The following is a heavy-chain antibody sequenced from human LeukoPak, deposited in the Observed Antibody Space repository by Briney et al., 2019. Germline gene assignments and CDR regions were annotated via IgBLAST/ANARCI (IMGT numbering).Heavy chain of an antibody. J-gene: IGHJ4*02. CDR3: ARAVYGGNSGPRGYYFDY. CDR1: GGSISSYY. V-gene: IGHV4-59*01. CDR2: IYYSGST. D-gene: IGHD4-23*01. Sequence: PSETLSLTCTVSGGSISSYYWSWIRQPPGKGLEWIGYIYYSGSTNYNPSLKSRVTISVDTSKNQFSLKLSSVTAADTAVYYCARAVYGGNSGPRGYYFDYWGQGTLVTVSS.